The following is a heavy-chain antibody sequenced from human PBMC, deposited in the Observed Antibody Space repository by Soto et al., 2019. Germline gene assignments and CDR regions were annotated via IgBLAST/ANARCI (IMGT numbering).Heavy chain of an antibody. CDR2: IYWDDDN. J-gene: IGHJ4*02. D-gene: IGHD3-3*01. Sequence: QITLKESGPPLVNPTQTLTLTCTFSGFSLSTSGVGVGWIRQPPGKALEWLALIYWDDDNRYSPSLKSRLTITKDTSKNQMVLTMTNMDPVDTATYYCAHSPSARFLEWLLYDYWGQGTLVTVSS. V-gene: IGHV2-5*02. CDR1: GFSLSTSGVG. CDR3: AHSPSARFLEWLLYDY.